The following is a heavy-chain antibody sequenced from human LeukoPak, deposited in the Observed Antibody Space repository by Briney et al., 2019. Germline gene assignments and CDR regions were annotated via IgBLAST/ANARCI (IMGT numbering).Heavy chain of an antibody. CDR2: ITSSGGRT. D-gene: IGHD3-22*01. Sequence: GGSLGLSCAASGFTFSNYAMSWVRQAPGKGLEWVSIITSSGGRTYYADSVKGRFTISRDNSKNTLYLQMTSLRAEDTAVYYCAAFSSGYYSPFDYWGQGTLVTVSS. J-gene: IGHJ4*02. V-gene: IGHV3-23*01. CDR1: GFTFSNYA. CDR3: AAFSSGYYSPFDY.